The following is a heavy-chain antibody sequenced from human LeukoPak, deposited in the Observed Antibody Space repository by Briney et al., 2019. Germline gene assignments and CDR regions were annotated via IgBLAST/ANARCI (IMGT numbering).Heavy chain of an antibody. J-gene: IGHJ4*02. D-gene: IGHD2-15*01. CDR3: ARRQIGYCSGGSCYSGGFDY. CDR2: IYPGDSDT. Sequence: GEFLKISCKGSGYSFSSYWIGWVRQIPGKGLEWMGIIYPGDSDTRYSPSFQGQVTISADKSISTAYLQWSSLKASDTAMYYCARRQIGYCSGGSCYSGGFDYWGQGTLVTVSS. V-gene: IGHV5-51*01. CDR1: GYSFSSYW.